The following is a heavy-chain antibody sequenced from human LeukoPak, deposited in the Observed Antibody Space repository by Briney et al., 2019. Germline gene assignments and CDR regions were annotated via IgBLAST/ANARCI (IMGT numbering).Heavy chain of an antibody. CDR3: AKERLSSGYFDY. V-gene: IGHV3-7*03. D-gene: IGHD3-22*01. J-gene: IGHJ4*02. Sequence: GGSLRLSCAVSGFSFSDYWMSWVRQPPGKGLEWVANIKQDGSEKYYVDSVKGRFTISRDNAKNTLYLQMNSLRAEDTAVYYCAKERLSSGYFDYWGQGTLVTVSS. CDR1: GFSFSDYW. CDR2: IKQDGSEK.